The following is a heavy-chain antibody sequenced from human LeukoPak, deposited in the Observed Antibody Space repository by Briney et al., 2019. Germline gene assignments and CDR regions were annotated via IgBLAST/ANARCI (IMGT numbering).Heavy chain of an antibody. V-gene: IGHV1-2*02. Sequence: GASVKVSCKASGYTFTGYYMHWVRQAPGQGLEWMGWINPNSGGTNYAQKFQGRVTMTRDTSISTAYMELRSLRSDDTAVYYCARVGYGGNYFDYWDQGTLVIVSS. J-gene: IGHJ4*02. CDR3: ARVGYGGNYFDY. CDR1: GYTFTGYY. D-gene: IGHD4-23*01. CDR2: INPNSGGT.